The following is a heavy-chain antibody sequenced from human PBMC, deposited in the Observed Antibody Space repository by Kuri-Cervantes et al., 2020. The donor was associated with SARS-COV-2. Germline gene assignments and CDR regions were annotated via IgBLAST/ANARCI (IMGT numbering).Heavy chain of an antibody. CDR3: AKDQEYQLLLGDLYDY. V-gene: IGHV4-34*01. J-gene: IGHJ4*02. D-gene: IGHD2-2*01. Sequence: ESLKISCAVYGGSFSGYYWSWIRQPPGKGLEWIGEINHSGSTNYNPSLKSRVTISVDTSKNQFSLKLSSVTAADTAVYYCAKDQEYQLLLGDLYDYWGQGTLVTVSS. CDR2: INHSGST. CDR1: GGSFSGYY.